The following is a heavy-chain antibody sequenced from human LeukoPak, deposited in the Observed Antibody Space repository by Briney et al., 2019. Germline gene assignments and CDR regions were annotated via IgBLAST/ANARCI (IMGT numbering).Heavy chain of an antibody. D-gene: IGHD6-19*01. V-gene: IGHV1-69*06. J-gene: IGHJ6*03. Sequence: ASVKVSCKASGGTFSSYAISWVRQAPGQGLEWMGGIIPIFGTANYAQKFQDRVTITADKSTSTAYMELISLRSEDTAVYYCSRVGRWLAADYYYYYYMDVWGKGTTVTVSS. CDR2: IIPIFGTA. CDR3: SRVGRWLAADYYYYYYMDV. CDR1: GGTFSSYA.